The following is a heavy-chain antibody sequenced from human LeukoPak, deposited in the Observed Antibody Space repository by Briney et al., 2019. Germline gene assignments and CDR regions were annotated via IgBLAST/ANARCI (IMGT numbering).Heavy chain of an antibody. J-gene: IGHJ4*02. V-gene: IGHV4-39*01. CDR2: IYYSGNT. Sequence: GSLRLSCAASGFTFSSYWMSWVRQAPGKGLEWVGSIYYSGNTYYNPSLKSRVTISVDTSKNQFSLILTSVTAADTAVYYCARQTGAGLFILPGGQGTLVTVSS. CDR1: GFTFSSYW. D-gene: IGHD3-3*01. CDR3: ARQTGAGLFILP.